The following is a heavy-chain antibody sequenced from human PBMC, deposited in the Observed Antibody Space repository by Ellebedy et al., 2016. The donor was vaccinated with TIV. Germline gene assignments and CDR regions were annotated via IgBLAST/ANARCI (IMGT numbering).Heavy chain of an antibody. CDR1: GYTFTGYY. CDR3: ARDYYGSGSFLPSLGH. D-gene: IGHD3-10*01. V-gene: IGHV1-46*01. Sequence: ASVKVSXXASGYTFTGYYIHWVRQAPGQGLEWMGLNYPQKFQGRITITRRTSASTVFMELSRLTSEDTTVYYCARDYYGSGSFLPSLGHWGQGTLVTVSS. J-gene: IGHJ4*02.